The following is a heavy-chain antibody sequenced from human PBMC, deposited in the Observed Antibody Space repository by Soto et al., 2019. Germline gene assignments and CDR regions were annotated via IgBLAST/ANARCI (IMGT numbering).Heavy chain of an antibody. Sequence: QVQLVQSGAEVKKPGASVKVSCKASGYTFTSYGISWVRQAPGHGLEWMGWISAYNGNTNYAQKLQGRVTMTTDTSTSTAYIELRSLRSDDTAGYYCAREEYSSGGSCYSGDSYFKYWSQGILVTVSS. D-gene: IGHD2-15*01. CDR2: ISAYNGNT. CDR3: AREEYSSGGSCYSGDSYFKY. CDR1: GYTFTSYG. V-gene: IGHV1-18*01. J-gene: IGHJ4*02.